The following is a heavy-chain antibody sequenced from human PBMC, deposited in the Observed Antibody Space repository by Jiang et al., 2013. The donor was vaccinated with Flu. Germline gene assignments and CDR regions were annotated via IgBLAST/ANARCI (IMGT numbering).Heavy chain of an antibody. J-gene: IGHJ4*02. V-gene: IGHV1-2*02. CDR1: GYTFSNYY. Sequence: SGAEVKKPGASVKVSCKASGYTFSNYYIHWVRQAPGQGLEWMGWINSDSGVTSYAQKFQGRVTMTRDTSFSTAYMELSSLRSDDTAVFYCARTGSSLDYWGQGTLVTVSS. CDR2: INSDSGVT. D-gene: IGHD6-6*01. CDR3: ARTGSSLDY.